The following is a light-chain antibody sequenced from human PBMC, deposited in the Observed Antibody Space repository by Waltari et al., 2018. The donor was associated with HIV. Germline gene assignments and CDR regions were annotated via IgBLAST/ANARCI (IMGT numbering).Light chain of an antibody. V-gene: IGKV3-15*01. J-gene: IGKJ4*01. CDR3: QQYNNWPELT. CDR1: QSISNN. Sequence: EVVMTQSPATLSVSPGERATLSCRASQSISNNLAWYQQKPGQAPRLLIYGASTGAAGSPARFSGSGSGTEFTLTISSLQSEDFAVYYCQQYNNWPELTFGGGTKVEIK. CDR2: GAS.